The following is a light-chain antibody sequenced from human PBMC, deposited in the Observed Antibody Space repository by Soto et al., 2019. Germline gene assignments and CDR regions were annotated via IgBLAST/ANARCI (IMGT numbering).Light chain of an antibody. CDR3: QQYGSSPLT. CDR2: GAS. Sequence: EIELTQSPGTLSLSPGERATLSCRASQSVSSSYLAWYQQKPGQAPRLLTYGASSRATGIPDRFSGSGSGTDFTLTISRLEPEDFAVYYWQQYGSSPLTFGQGTKVEIK. CDR1: QSVSSSY. J-gene: IGKJ1*01. V-gene: IGKV3-20*01.